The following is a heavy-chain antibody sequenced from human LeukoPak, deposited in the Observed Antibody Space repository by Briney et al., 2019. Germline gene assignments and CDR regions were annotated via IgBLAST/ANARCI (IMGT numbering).Heavy chain of an antibody. CDR1: GYTFTTYG. Sequence: GASVKVSCKASGYTFTTYGIIWVRQAPGQGREWMGWISTYNAKTKYAQNLQGRVAMTTDTSTSTVYMELRSLTSDDTAVYYCARDTGSNFFDPWGQGTLVTVAS. CDR3: ARDTGSNFFDP. V-gene: IGHV1-18*01. CDR2: ISTYNAKT. J-gene: IGHJ5*02. D-gene: IGHD1-26*01.